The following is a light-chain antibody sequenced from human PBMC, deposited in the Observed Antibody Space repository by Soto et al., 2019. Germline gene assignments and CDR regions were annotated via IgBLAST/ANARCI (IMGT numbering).Light chain of an antibody. CDR2: AAS. CDR3: QQAYNSPCT. V-gene: IGKV1-39*01. Sequence: DIRMTQSPSSLSASVGDKVTITCRASQRITTYLNWYQQKPGKPPGLLIYAASSLQSGVPPRFSGSGSGKDFTHTISGPQPEDFATYYWQQAYNSPCTFGQGTKVEIK. CDR1: QRITTY. J-gene: IGKJ2*02.